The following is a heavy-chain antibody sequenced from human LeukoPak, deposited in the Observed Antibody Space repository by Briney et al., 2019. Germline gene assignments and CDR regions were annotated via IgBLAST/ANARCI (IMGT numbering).Heavy chain of an antibody. V-gene: IGHV1-8*02. CDR2: MNPNSGNT. J-gene: IGHJ3*02. D-gene: IGHD3-22*01. CDR1: GYTFTSYY. CDR3: ASLKNYYDSSGYLVTDAFDI. Sequence: GASVKVSCKASGYTFTSYYMHWVRQAPGQGLEWMGWMNPNSGNTGYAQKFQGRVTMTTDTSTSTAYMELRSLKSDDTAVYYCASLKNYYDSSGYLVTDAFDIWGQGTMVTVSS.